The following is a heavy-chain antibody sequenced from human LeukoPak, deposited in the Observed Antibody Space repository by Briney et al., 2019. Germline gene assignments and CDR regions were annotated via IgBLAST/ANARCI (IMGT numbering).Heavy chain of an antibody. J-gene: IGHJ6*03. CDR3: ARHRPSYYYYYYMDV. D-gene: IGHD2-2*01. CDR1: GGSISSYY. V-gene: IGHV4-4*09. Sequence: PSETLSLTCTVSGGSISSYYWSWIRQPPGKGLEWIGYIYTSGSTNYNPSLKSRVTISVDTSKNQFSLKLSSVTAADTAVYYCARHRPSYYYYYYMDVWGKGTTVTVSS. CDR2: IYTSGST.